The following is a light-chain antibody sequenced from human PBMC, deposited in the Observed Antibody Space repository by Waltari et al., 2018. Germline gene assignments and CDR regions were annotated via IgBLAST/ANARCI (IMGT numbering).Light chain of an antibody. CDR3: QQYNNWPRT. CDR2: GAS. CDR1: QSINSN. V-gene: IGKV3-15*01. Sequence: EIVMTQSPATLSVSPGERATLSCRASQSINSNVAWYRQKPGQAPRLLIYGASARATGIPVRFGGSGSGTEFTLTISSLQSDDFGVYYCQQYNNWPRTFGQGTKVEI. J-gene: IGKJ1*01.